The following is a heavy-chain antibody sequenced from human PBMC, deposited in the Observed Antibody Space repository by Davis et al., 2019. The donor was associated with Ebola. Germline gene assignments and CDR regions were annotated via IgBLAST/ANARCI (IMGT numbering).Heavy chain of an antibody. V-gene: IGHV1-18*01. CDR3: ARQRGSIAAIDY. CDR2: ISAYNGNT. Sequence: ASVKVSCKASGYSFTDDGISWVRQAPGQGLEWMGWISAYNGNTNYAQKLQGRVPMTTDTSTSTAYMELRSLRSDDTAVYYCARQRGSIAAIDYWGQGTLVTVSS. CDR1: GYSFTDDG. D-gene: IGHD6-6*01. J-gene: IGHJ4*02.